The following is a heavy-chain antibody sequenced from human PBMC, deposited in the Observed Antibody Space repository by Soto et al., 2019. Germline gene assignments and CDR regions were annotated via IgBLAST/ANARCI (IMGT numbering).Heavy chain of an antibody. J-gene: IGHJ3*02. V-gene: IGHV5-51*01. CDR2: IYPGDSDT. Sequence: GESLKISCKGSGYSFTSYWIGWVRQMPGKGLEWMGLIYPGDSDTRYSPSFQGQVTISADKSISTAYLQWSSLKASGTAMYYCARHWCHSSSWPDAFDIWCQGTMVTVSS. D-gene: IGHD6-13*01. CDR1: GYSFTSYW. CDR3: ARHWCHSSSWPDAFDI.